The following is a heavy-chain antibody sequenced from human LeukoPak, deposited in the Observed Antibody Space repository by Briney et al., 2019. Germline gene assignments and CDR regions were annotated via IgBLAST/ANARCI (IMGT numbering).Heavy chain of an antibody. D-gene: IGHD3-3*01. V-gene: IGHV1-18*01. Sequence: SGGSLRLSCAASGFTFTSYGISWVRQAPGQGLEWMGWISAYNGNTNYAQKLQGRVSMTTDTSTSTAYMELRSLRSDDTAVYYCARVAILRFLGWQLGAFDIWGQGTMVTVSS. CDR2: ISAYNGNT. CDR1: GFTFTSYG. CDR3: ARVAILRFLGWQLGAFDI. J-gene: IGHJ3*02.